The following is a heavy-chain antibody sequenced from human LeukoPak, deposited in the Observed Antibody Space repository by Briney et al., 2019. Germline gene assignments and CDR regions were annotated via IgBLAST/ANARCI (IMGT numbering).Heavy chain of an antibody. J-gene: IGHJ4*02. CDR1: GDTFTSYY. CDR3: GRALLGGSDIYTPFSY. CDR2: INPSGDST. D-gene: IGHD3-10*01. V-gene: IGHV1-46*01. Sequence: GASVKVSCKASGDTFTSYYMHWVRQAPGQGLEWMGIINPSGDSTSSAQTFQGRVTMTTDTSTSTANMELRSLRSDDTAVYYCGRALLGGSDIYTPFSYWGQGTLVTVSS.